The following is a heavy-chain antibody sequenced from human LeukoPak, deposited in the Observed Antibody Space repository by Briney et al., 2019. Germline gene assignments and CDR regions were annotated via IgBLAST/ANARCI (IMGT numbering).Heavy chain of an antibody. V-gene: IGHV1-18*01. D-gene: IGHD3-3*01. CDR3: ARGQGRLRFFASLPYDY. Sequence: GASVTVSFPSSGYTFTIYGFSWVRQPPGQGLGWVGCISAYNCNTNYAQKLQGRVTMTTDTSPSTDYMELRSLRSDDTAVYYCARGQGRLRFFASLPYDYWGQGTLATVSS. J-gene: IGHJ4*02. CDR2: ISAYNCNT. CDR1: GYTFTIYG.